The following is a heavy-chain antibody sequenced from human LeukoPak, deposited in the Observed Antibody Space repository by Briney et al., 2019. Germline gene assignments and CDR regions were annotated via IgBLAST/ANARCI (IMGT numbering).Heavy chain of an antibody. V-gene: IGHV1-2*02. CDR1: GYTFTGYY. CDR2: INPNSGGT. Sequence: RASVKVSCKASGYTFTGYYMHWVRQAPGQGLEWMGWINPNSGGTNYAQKFQGRVTMTRDTSISTAYMELSRPRSDDTAVYYCARNKGAGSDAFDIWGQGTMVTVSS. J-gene: IGHJ3*02. CDR3: ARNKGAGSDAFDI.